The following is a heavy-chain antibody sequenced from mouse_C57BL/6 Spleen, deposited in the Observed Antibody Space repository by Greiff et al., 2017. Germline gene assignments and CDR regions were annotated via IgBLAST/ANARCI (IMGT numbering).Heavy chain of an antibody. D-gene: IGHD1-1*01. CDR1: GYSFTDYN. V-gene: IGHV1-39*01. CDR3: AREWYYGSSPGWFAY. J-gene: IGHJ3*01. Sequence: VQLQQSGPELVKPGASVKISCKASGYSFTDYNMNWVKQRNGKSLEWIGVINPNYGTTSYNQKFKGKATLTVDQSSSTAYMQHNSLTSEDSAVYYCAREWYYGSSPGWFAYWGQGTLVTVSA. CDR2: INPNYGTT.